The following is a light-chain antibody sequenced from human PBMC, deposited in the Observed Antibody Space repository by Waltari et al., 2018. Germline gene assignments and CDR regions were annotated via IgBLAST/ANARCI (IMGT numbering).Light chain of an antibody. CDR3: QQNGHPPLT. J-gene: IGKJ4*01. Sequence: DIQMTQSPSTLSASIGDRVTITCRASQSLSSWLAWYQQSPGKAPKLLVYDASTLQSGVPSRFSGSGSGTEFTLTISSLQPEDVATYYCQQNGHPPLTFGGGTKVEIK. CDR2: DAS. V-gene: IGKV1-5*01. CDR1: QSLSSW.